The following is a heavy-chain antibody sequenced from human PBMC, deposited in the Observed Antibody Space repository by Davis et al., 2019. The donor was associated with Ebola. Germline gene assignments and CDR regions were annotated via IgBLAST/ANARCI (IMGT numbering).Heavy chain of an antibody. J-gene: IGHJ6*02. D-gene: IGHD6-13*01. CDR3: ARAGLGGYSNAWYASYYYGMDV. CDR2: IDRDGGAK. CDR1: GFTFSSYW. V-gene: IGHV3-7*04. Sequence: GESLKISCAASGFTFSSYWMGWVRQAPGKGLEWVANIDRDGGAKYYVDSVKGRFTISRDNGKNSLYLQMNSLRAEDTAVYYCARAGLGGYSNAWYASYYYGMDVWGLGTTVTVSS.